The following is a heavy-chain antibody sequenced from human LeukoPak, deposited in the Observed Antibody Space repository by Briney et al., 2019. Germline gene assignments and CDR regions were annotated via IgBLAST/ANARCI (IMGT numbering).Heavy chain of an antibody. Sequence: SETLSLTFAVYGGSFSGYYWSWIRQPPGKGLEWIGEINHSGSTNYNPSLKSRVTISVDTSKNQFSLKLSSVTAADTAVYYCARGSKFWSGYLKKNWFDPWGQGTLVTVSS. V-gene: IGHV4-34*01. CDR2: INHSGST. D-gene: IGHD3-3*01. CDR1: GGSFSGYY. CDR3: ARGSKFWSGYLKKNWFDP. J-gene: IGHJ5*02.